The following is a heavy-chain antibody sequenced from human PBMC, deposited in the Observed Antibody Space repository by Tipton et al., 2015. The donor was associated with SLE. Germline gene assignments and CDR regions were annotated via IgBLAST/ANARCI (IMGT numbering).Heavy chain of an antibody. CDR1: GYTFTGYY. Sequence: QSGAEVKKPGASVKVSCKVSGYTFTGYYIHWVRQAPGQGLEWMGWINPNSGGTNYAQKFQGRVTMTRDTSINTAYMELSRLRSDDTAVYYCARLRPYDFWSGPLYYYYGMDVWGQGTTVTVSS. J-gene: IGHJ6*02. V-gene: IGHV1-2*02. CDR3: ARLRPYDFWSGPLYYYYGMDV. CDR2: INPNSGGT. D-gene: IGHD3-3*01.